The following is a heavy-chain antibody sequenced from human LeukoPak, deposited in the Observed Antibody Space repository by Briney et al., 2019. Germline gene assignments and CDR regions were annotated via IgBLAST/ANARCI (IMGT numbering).Heavy chain of an antibody. V-gene: IGHV3-23*01. CDR2: ISGSGGSI. CDR1: RFTFSSYA. Sequence: GGSLRLSCAASRFTFSSYAMSWVRQAPGKGLEWVSTISGSGGSIYYADSVKGRFTISRDNSKNTLYLQMNSLRAEDTAVYYCARGGWGTAIDYWAQGTLVTVSS. D-gene: IGHD1-7*01. J-gene: IGHJ4*02. CDR3: ARGGWGTAIDY.